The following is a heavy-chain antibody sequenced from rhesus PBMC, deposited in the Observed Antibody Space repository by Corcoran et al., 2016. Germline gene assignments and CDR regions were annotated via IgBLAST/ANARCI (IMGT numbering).Heavy chain of an antibody. CDR2: IYGSSTST. D-gene: IGHD4-29*01. CDR1: GGSISDSYR. CDR3: ARLVAAADY. Sequence: QVQLQESGPGVVKPSETLSLTCAVSGGSISDSYRWSWIRPPPGKGLEWIGYIYGSSTSTNYNPSLKSRVTISRDTSKNQFSLKLSSVTAADTAVYYCARLVAAADYWGQGVLVTVSS. J-gene: IGHJ4*01. V-gene: IGHV4S10*01.